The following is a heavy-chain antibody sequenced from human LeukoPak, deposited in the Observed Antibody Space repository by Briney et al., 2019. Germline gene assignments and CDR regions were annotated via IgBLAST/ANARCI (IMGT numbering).Heavy chain of an antibody. Sequence: GGSLRLSCAASGFTFGGYAMSWVRQAPGKGLEWVSAISGSGGSTYYADSVKGRFTISRDNSKNTLYLQMNSLRAEDTAVYYCAKWSMRGTYGMDVWGQGTTVTVSS. V-gene: IGHV3-23*01. CDR3: AKWSMRGTYGMDV. J-gene: IGHJ6*02. CDR2: ISGSGGST. CDR1: GFTFGGYA.